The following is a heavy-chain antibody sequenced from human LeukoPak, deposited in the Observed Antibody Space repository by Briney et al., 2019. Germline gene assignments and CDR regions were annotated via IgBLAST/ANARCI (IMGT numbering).Heavy chain of an antibody. CDR1: GGSISSGGYY. J-gene: IGHJ4*02. CDR3: AKEMATSVFDY. D-gene: IGHD5-24*01. CDR2: IYYSGST. V-gene: IGHV4-31*03. Sequence: PSETLSLTCTVSGGSISSGGYYWSWIRQHPGKGLEWIGYIYYSGSTYYNPSLKSRMTISVDTSKNQFSLNLSSVTAADTAVYYCAKEMATSVFDYWGQGTLVTVSS.